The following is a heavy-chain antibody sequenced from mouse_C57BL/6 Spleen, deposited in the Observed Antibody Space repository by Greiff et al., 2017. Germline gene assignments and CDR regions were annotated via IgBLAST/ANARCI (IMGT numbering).Heavy chain of an antibody. J-gene: IGHJ3*01. CDR3: ARNYGSSLAWFAY. Sequence: VKLVESGPGLVAPSQSLSITCTVSGFSLTSYAISWVRQPPGKGLEWLGVIWTGGGTNDNSALKSKLSISKDNTKSQVFLKMNSLQSDDTARYYWARNYGSSLAWFAYWGQGTLVTVSA. D-gene: IGHD1-1*01. CDR1: GFSLTSYA. CDR2: IWTGGGT. V-gene: IGHV2-9-1*01.